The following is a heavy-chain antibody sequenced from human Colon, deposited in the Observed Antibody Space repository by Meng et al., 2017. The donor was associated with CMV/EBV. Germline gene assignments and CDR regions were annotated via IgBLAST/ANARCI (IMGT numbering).Heavy chain of an antibody. CDR2: IYYSGSA. Sequence: SETVSLTCTVSGDSIRSHYWSWIRQPPGKGLEWMGYIYYSGSATYSPSLRSRITISVDTSKNQFSLNLRSVTAADTAMYFCARGLGHASNNSHDYWGQGTLVTVSS. V-gene: IGHV4-59*11. J-gene: IGHJ4*02. CDR3: ARGLGHASNNSHDY. D-gene: IGHD1-1*01. CDR1: GDSIRSHY.